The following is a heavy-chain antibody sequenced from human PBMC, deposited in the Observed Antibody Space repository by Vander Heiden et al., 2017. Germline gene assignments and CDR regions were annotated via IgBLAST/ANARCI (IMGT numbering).Heavy chain of an antibody. V-gene: IGHV1-2*06. Sequence: HVQLVQSGAEVRKLGASVRVSCKASGYIFTDYYIHWVRQAPGQGLEWMGRINPNSGGANYAQIFQGRVTMTRDTSTNTTYMELSRLTSDDMAVYYCARDRWWSSSGYHPFDYWGQGTLITISS. CDR1: GYIFTDYY. CDR2: INPNSGGA. D-gene: IGHD5-12*01. CDR3: ARDRWWSSSGYHPFDY. J-gene: IGHJ4*02.